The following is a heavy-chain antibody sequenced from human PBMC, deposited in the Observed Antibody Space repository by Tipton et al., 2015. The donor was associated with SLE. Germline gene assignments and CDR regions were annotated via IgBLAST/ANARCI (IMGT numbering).Heavy chain of an antibody. J-gene: IGHJ4*02. V-gene: IGHV4-39*07. CDR3: ARRWVIAAAGLGDYFDY. CDR2: IYYSGST. Sequence: TLSLTCTVSGGSISSSSHYWGWIRQPPGRGLEWIGSIYYSGSTYYNPSLKSRVTISVDTSKNQFSLKLSSVTAADTAVYYCARRWVIAAAGLGDYFDYWGQGTLVTVSS. D-gene: IGHD6-13*01. CDR1: GGSISSSSHY.